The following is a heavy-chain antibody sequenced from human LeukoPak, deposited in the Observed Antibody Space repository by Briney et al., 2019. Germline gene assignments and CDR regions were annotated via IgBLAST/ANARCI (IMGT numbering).Heavy chain of an antibody. D-gene: IGHD3-22*01. CDR3: ARGYYYDSSGYREYFQH. V-gene: IGHV4-59*01. Sequence: SETLSLTCTVSGGSISRYYWSWIRQPPGKGLEWIGYIYYTGSTNYNPSLKSRVTISVDTSKNQFSLKLSSVTAADTAIYYCARGYYYDSSGYREYFQHWGQGTLVTVSS. J-gene: IGHJ1*01. CDR1: GGSISRYY. CDR2: IYYTGST.